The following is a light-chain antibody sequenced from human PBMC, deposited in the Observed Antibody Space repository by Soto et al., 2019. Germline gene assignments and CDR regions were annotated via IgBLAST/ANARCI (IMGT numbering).Light chain of an antibody. CDR3: QQYYSTPMYT. Sequence: DIVMTQSPDSLAVSLGERATIKCKSSQSVLYSSNNKNYLAWYQQKPGQPPKLLIYWASTRESVVPDRFSGSWSVTDFTLTISSLQAEDVAVYYCQQYYSTPMYTFGHGTKLEIK. CDR2: WAS. V-gene: IGKV4-1*01. J-gene: IGKJ2*01. CDR1: QSVLYSSNNKNY.